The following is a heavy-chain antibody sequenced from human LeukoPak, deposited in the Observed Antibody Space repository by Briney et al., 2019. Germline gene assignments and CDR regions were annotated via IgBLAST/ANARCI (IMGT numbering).Heavy chain of an antibody. Sequence: SETLSLTCAVYGGSFSGYYWSWIRQPPGKGLEWIGEINHSGSTNYNPSLKSRVTISVDTSKNQFSLKLSSVTAADTAVYYCASYVWGSYFGPKRFDYWGQGTLVTVSS. V-gene: IGHV4-34*01. D-gene: IGHD3-16*01. CDR2: INHSGST. CDR3: ASYVWGSYFGPKRFDY. CDR1: GGSFSGYY. J-gene: IGHJ4*02.